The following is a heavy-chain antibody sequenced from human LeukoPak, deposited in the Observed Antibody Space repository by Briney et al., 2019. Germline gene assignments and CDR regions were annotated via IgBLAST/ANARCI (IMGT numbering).Heavy chain of an antibody. CDR1: KFTFSSYT. D-gene: IGHD2-2*01. CDR2: ISASGTT. Sequence: GGSLRLSCASSKFTFSSYTMAWVRQAPGKGLEWVSLISASGTTYNADSVKGRFTISTDTSRTTLFLQMNSLRAEDTARYYCARYCGSSSCSTFSSYFGMDVWGLGITVTVSS. CDR3: ARYCGSSSCSTFSSYFGMDV. V-gene: IGHV3-23*01. J-gene: IGHJ6*02.